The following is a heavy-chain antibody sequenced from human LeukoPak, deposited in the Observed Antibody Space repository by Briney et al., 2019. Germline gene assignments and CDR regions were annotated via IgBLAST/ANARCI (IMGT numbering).Heavy chain of an antibody. D-gene: IGHD2-2*02. V-gene: IGHV4-34*01. CDR2: INHSGST. CDR1: GGSFSGYY. CDR3: ARVRYQLLYRSGDYYYYMDV. Sequence: SETLSLTCAVYGGSFSGYYWSWIRQPPGKGLEWIGEINHSGSTNYNPSLKSRVTISVDTSKNQFSLKLSSMTAADTAVYYCARVRYQLLYRSGDYYYYMDVWGKGTTVTVSS. J-gene: IGHJ6*03.